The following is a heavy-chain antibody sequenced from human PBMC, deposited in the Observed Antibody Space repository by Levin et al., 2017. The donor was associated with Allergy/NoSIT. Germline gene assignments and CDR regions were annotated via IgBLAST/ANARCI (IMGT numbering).Heavy chain of an antibody. Sequence: TSQTLSLTCTVSCDSIPSGPYSWSWIRQPPGKGLEWIGYIYHKGSAYYNPSLNSRVTMEVDRSKNQFSLRLNSVTAADTAVYYCARYRGGDYYFDYWGRGTLVTVSS. CDR3: ARYRGGDYYFDY. CDR1: CDSIPSGPYS. CDR2: IYHKGSA. V-gene: IGHV4-30-2*01. J-gene: IGHJ4*02. D-gene: IGHD2-21*02.